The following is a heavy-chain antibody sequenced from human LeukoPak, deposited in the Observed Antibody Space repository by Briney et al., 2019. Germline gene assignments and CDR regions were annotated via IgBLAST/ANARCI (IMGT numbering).Heavy chain of an antibody. CDR3: ARDLTPESSLANYGLDV. CDR1: GFIFSMYE. Sequence: PGGSLRLSCVASGFIFSMYEVNWVRQAPGKGLEWLSYTTGSGGSTHYADSVKGRFTVSRDNAKDSLYLQMNSLRVEDTAVYNCARDLTPESSLANYGLDVWGQGTTVIVSS. D-gene: IGHD1-14*01. J-gene: IGHJ6*02. CDR2: TTGSGGST. V-gene: IGHV3-48*03.